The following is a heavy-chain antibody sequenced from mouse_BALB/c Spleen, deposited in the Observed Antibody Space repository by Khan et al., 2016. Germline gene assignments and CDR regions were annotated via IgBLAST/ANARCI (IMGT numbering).Heavy chain of an antibody. J-gene: IGHJ4*01. CDR3: GKSMGSDARDY. CDR1: GFSLTSYG. CDR2: IWRGGST. V-gene: IGHV2-5*01. D-gene: IGHD2-10*02. Sequence: QVQLKESGPGLVQPSQSLSITCTVSGFSLTSYGVHWVRQSPGKGLEWLGVIWRGGSTDYNAAFLSRLCISKDNSKSQVFFQMNSLPADATVIYDFGKSMGSDARDYWGKETAVPVSS.